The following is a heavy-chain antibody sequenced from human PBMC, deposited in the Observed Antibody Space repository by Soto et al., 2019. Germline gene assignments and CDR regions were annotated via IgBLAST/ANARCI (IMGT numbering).Heavy chain of an antibody. CDR1: GFTFSSYG. D-gene: IGHD3-10*01. CDR2: IWYDGSNK. CDR3: ARDALLWFGELLDYGMDV. J-gene: IGHJ6*02. V-gene: IGHV3-33*01. Sequence: QVQLVESGGGVVQPGRSLRLSCAASGFTFSSYGMHWVRQAPGKGLEWVAVIWYDGSNKYYADSVKGRFTISRDNSKNTLYLQMNSLRAEDTAVYYCARDALLWFGELLDYGMDVWGQGTTVTVSS.